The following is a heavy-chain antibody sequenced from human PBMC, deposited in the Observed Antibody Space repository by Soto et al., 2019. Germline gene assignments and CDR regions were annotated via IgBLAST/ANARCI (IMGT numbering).Heavy chain of an antibody. V-gene: IGHV1-8*01. CDR2: MNPNSGNT. J-gene: IGHJ3*02. CDR3: ARAVKGYDFWSGYYHPGAFDI. D-gene: IGHD3-3*01. Sequence: ASVKVSCKASGYTFTSYDINWVRQATGQGLEWMGWMNPNSGNTGYAQKFQGRVTMTRNTSISTAYMELSSLRSEDTAVYYCARAVKGYDFWSGYYHPGAFDIWGQGTMVT. CDR1: GYTFTSYD.